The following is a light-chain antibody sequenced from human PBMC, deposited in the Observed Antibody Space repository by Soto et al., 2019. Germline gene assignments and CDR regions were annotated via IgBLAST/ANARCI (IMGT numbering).Light chain of an antibody. CDR3: CSYAGSSTWV. J-gene: IGLJ3*02. CDR2: EGS. Sequence: QSALTQPASVSGSPGQSITISCTGTSSDVGSYNLVSWYQQHPGKAPKLMIYEGSKRPSGVSNRFSGSKSGNTASLTISGGGGGDEADYYCCSYAGSSTWVFGGGTKLTVL. V-gene: IGLV2-23*01. CDR1: SSDVGSYNL.